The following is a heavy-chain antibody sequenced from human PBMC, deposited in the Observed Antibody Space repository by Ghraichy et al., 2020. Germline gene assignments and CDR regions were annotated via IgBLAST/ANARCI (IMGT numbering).Heavy chain of an antibody. CDR1: GYSISSGYY. J-gene: IGHJ4*02. CDR3: VREGIWFGELQSPVDY. Sequence: SETLSLTCTVSGYSISSGYYWGWIRQPPGKGLEWIGSIYHSGSTYYNPSLKSRVTISVDTSKNQFSLKLSSVTAADTAVYYCVREGIWFGELQSPVDYWGQGTLVTVSS. D-gene: IGHD3-10*01. V-gene: IGHV4-38-2*02. CDR2: IYHSGST.